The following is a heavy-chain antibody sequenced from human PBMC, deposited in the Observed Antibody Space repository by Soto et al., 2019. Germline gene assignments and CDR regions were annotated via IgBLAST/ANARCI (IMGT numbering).Heavy chain of an antibody. V-gene: IGHV4-30-4*01. CDR1: GGSISGGVGGLYY. CDR2: IYDSGST. J-gene: IGHJ2*01. D-gene: IGHD2-15*01. Sequence: QLQLRESGPGLVKPSETLSLTCTVSGGSISGGVGGLYYWMWIRQPPGKGLGWVGYIYDSGSTYYTVSLKSRVTISVDTSKNQFSLRLSSVNAADTAVYYCASEVIPLTPDWYFDLWGRGTLVTVSS. CDR3: ASEVIPLTPDWYFDL.